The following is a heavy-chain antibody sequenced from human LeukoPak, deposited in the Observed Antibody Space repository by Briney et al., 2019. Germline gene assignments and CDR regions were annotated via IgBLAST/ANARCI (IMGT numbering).Heavy chain of an antibody. CDR1: GGSISRYY. CDR3: ARSDSGGFLYWYFDL. Sequence: SETLSLTCTVSGGSISRYYWSWIRQPPGKGLEWIGYIYYSGSTNYKSSLKSRVTISVDTSKNQFSLKLTSVTAADTAVYYCARSDSGGFLYWYFDLWGRGTLVTVSS. CDR2: IYYSGST. J-gene: IGHJ2*01. V-gene: IGHV4-59*08. D-gene: IGHD3-22*01.